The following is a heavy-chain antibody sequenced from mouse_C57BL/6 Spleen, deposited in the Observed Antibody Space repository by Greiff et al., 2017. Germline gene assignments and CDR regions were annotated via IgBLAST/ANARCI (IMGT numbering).Heavy chain of an antibody. J-gene: IGHJ3*01. CDR3: ATYYSNYQPAWFAY. Sequence: DVKLVESGGGLVKPGGSLKLSCAASGFTFSDYGMHWVRQAPEKGLEWVAYISSGSSTIYYADTVKGRFTISRDNAKNTLFLQMTSLRSEDTAMYYCATYYSNYQPAWFAYWGQGTLVTVSA. CDR2: ISSGSSTI. V-gene: IGHV5-17*01. D-gene: IGHD2-5*01. CDR1: GFTFSDYG.